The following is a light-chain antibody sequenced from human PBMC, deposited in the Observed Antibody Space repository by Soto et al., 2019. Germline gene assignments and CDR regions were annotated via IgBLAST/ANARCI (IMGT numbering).Light chain of an antibody. V-gene: IGKV1-33*01. Sequence: QLTQSPSSLSASVGDRVTITCRASQGISSYLAWYQQKPGKAPKLLIYDASNLETGVPSRFSGSGSGTDFTFTISSLQPEDIATYYCQQCDNLPITFGQGTRLEIK. CDR3: QQCDNLPIT. CDR1: QGISSY. CDR2: DAS. J-gene: IGKJ5*01.